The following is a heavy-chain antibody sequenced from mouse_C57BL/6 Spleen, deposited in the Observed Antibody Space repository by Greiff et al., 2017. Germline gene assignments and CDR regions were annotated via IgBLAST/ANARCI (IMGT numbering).Heavy chain of an antibody. CDR2: INPGSGGT. Sequence: QVQLQQSGAELVRPGTSVKVSCKASGYAFTNYLIEWVKQRPGQGLEWIGVINPGSGGTNYNEKFKGKATLTADKSSSTAYMQLSSLTSEDSAVYFCAREGKTTMVTTGFAYWGQGTLVTVSA. CDR1: GYAFTNYL. V-gene: IGHV1-54*01. J-gene: IGHJ3*01. D-gene: IGHD2-2*01. CDR3: AREGKTTMVTTGFAY.